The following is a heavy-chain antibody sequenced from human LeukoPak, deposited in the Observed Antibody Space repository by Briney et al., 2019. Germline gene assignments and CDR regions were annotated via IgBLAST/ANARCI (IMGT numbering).Heavy chain of an antibody. Sequence: ASVKVSCKASGYTFTSYAMHWVRQAPGQGLEWMGWISAYNGNTNYAQKLQGRVTMTTDTSTSTAYMELRSLRSDDTAVYYCARASENYYYYMDVWGKGTTVTVSS. J-gene: IGHJ6*03. V-gene: IGHV1-18*01. CDR1: GYTFTSYA. CDR2: ISAYNGNT. CDR3: ARASENYYYYMDV.